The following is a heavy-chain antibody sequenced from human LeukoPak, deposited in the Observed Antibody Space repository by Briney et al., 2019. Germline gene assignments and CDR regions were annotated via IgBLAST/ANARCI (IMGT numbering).Heavy chain of an antibody. CDR3: ARDAEPLRFLEWFPTNY. CDR2: INPNSGGT. J-gene: IGHJ4*02. D-gene: IGHD3-3*01. Sequence: GAPVTVSFKASGYTFTGYYMHWVRQAPGQGLEWMGWINPNSGGTNYAQKFQGRVTMTRDTSISTAYMELSRLRSDDTAVYYCARDAEPLRFLEWFPTNYWGQGTLVTVSS. CDR1: GYTFTGYY. V-gene: IGHV1-2*02.